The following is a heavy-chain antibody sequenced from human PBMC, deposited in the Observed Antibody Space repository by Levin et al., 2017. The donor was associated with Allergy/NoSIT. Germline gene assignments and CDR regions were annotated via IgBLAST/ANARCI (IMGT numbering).Heavy chain of an antibody. CDR3: ARGRVTKGGYYYYGMDV. Sequence: GESLKISCKASGYTFTSYDINWVRQATGQGLEWMGWMNPNSGNTGYAQKFQGRVTMTRNTSISTAYMELSSLRSEDTAVYYCARGRVTKGGYYYYGMDVWGQGTTVTVSS. V-gene: IGHV1-8*01. D-gene: IGHD2-8*01. CDR2: MNPNSGNT. J-gene: IGHJ6*02. CDR1: GYTFTSYD.